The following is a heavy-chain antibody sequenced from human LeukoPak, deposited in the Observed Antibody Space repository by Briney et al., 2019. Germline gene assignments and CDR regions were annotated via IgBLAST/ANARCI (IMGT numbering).Heavy chain of an antibody. D-gene: IGHD6-6*01. CDR2: INHSGGT. CDR1: GGSFSGYY. V-gene: IGHV4-34*01. CDR3: ARGLRRAARVFDY. J-gene: IGHJ4*02. Sequence: KSSETLSLTCAVYGGSFSGYYWSWIRQPPGKGLEWIGEINHSGGTNYNPSLKSRVTISVDTSKNQFSLKLSSVTAADTAVYYCARGLRRAARVFDYWGQGTLVTVSS.